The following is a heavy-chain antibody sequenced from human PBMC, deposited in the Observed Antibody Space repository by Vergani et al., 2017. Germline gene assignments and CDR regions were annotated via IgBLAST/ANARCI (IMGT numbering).Heavy chain of an antibody. D-gene: IGHD6-19*01. CDR1: GFTFSSYA. CDR2: ISYDGSNK. CDR3: ARDDYSSGGEKFDY. J-gene: IGHJ4*02. V-gene: IGHV3-30-3*01. Sequence: QVQLVESGGGVVQPGRSLRLSCAASGFTFSSYAMHWVRQAPGKGLEWVAVISYDGSNKYYADPVKGRFTISRDNSKNTLYLQMNSLRAEDTAVYYCARDDYSSGGEKFDYWGQGTLVTVSS.